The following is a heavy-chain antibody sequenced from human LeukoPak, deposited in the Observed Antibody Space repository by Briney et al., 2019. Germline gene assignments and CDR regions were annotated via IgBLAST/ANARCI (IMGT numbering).Heavy chain of an antibody. V-gene: IGHV1-2*02. CDR3: ARSARLDYYDGSGPLDY. Sequence: ASVKVSCKASGYTFTGYYMHWVRQAPGQGLEWMGWISPNSGGTNYAQKFQGRVTMTRDTSISTAYMELSRLRSDDTAVYYCARSARLDYYDGSGPLDYWGQGTLVTVSS. CDR1: GYTFTGYY. J-gene: IGHJ4*02. D-gene: IGHD3-22*01. CDR2: ISPNSGGT.